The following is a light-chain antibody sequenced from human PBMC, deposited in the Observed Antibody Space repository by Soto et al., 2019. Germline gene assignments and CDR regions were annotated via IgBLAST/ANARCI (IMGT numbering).Light chain of an antibody. CDR3: QSYDSRLSGSSV. V-gene: IGLV1-40*01. Sequence: QSVLTQPPSVSGAPGQRVTISCTGSISNIGTDYGVHWYQQLPGTAPKLLIYASSNLPSGVPDRFSGSKSGTSASLAIAGLQAEDDGDYYCQSYDSRLSGSSVFGTGTKVTVL. J-gene: IGLJ1*01. CDR2: ASS. CDR1: ISNIGTDYG.